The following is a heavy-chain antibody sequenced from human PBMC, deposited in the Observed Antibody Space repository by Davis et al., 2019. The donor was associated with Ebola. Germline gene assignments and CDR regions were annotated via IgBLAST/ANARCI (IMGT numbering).Heavy chain of an antibody. CDR2: TYYRSKWYN. Sequence: LRLSCAISGDSVSSNSAAWNWIRQSPSRGLEWLGRTYYRSKWYNDYAVSVKSRITINPDTSKNQFSLQLNSVTPEDTAVYYCARVHSSSWYGWFDYWGQGTLVTVSS. V-gene: IGHV6-1*01. CDR1: GDSVSSNSAA. J-gene: IGHJ4*02. D-gene: IGHD6-13*01. CDR3: ARVHSSSWYGWFDY.